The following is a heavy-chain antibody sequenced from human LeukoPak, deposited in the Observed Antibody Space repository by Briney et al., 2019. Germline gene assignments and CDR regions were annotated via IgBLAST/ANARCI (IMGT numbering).Heavy chain of an antibody. CDR1: GFTFSSYA. CDR3: AKEPYQLLFFYFDY. Sequence: GGSLSLSCAASGFTFSSYAMSWVRQAPGKGLEWVSAIGGSGGSTYYADSVKGRFTIARDNSKNRLYLQMNSLRAEDTAVYYCAKEPYQLLFFYFDYWGQGTLVTVSS. J-gene: IGHJ4*02. CDR2: IGGSGGST. D-gene: IGHD2-2*01. V-gene: IGHV3-23*01.